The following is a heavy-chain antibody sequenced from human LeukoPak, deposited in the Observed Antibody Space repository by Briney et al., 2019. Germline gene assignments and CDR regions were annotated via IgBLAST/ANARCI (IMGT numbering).Heavy chain of an antibody. J-gene: IGHJ4*02. Sequence: ASVKVSCKASGYTFTGYYMHWVRQAPGQGLEWMGWINPNSGGTNYAQKFQGRVTMTRDTSISTAYMELSRLRSDDTAVYYCARAGSYDILTGYYFSRVSGPDYWGQGTLVTVSS. CDR2: INPNSGGT. CDR1: GYTFTGYY. D-gene: IGHD3-9*01. CDR3: ARAGSYDILTGYYFSRVSGPDY. V-gene: IGHV1-2*02.